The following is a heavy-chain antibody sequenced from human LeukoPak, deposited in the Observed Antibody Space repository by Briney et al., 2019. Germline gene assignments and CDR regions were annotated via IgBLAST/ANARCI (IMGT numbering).Heavy chain of an antibody. Sequence: PGGTLRLSCAASGFTFSSYGMAWVRQAPGKGLEWVSGMNGNGGRIYYADSVKGRFTISRDNSKNTLYLQMDSLGAADTAIYYCAKEIAAIGLPAVDHWGQGTLVTVSS. J-gene: IGHJ4*02. CDR3: AKEIAAIGLPAVDH. CDR1: GFTFSSYG. V-gene: IGHV3-23*01. CDR2: MNGNGGRI. D-gene: IGHD6-13*01.